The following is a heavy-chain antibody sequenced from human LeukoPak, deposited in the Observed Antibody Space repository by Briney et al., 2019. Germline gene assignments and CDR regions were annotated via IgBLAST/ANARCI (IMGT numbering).Heavy chain of an antibody. CDR1: GFTFSSYS. V-gene: IGHV3-21*01. CDR3: ARDGRVVRGYDY. D-gene: IGHD3-10*01. J-gene: IGHJ4*02. CDR2: ISSSSSYI. Sequence: PGGSLRLSCAASGFTFSSYSMNWVRQAPGKGLEWVSSISSSSSYIYYADSVKGRFTISRDDAKNSLYLQMNSLRAEDTAVYYCARDGRVVRGYDYWGQGTLVTVSS.